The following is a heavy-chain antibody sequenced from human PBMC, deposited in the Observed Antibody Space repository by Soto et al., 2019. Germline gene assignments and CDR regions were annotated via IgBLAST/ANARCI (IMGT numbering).Heavy chain of an antibody. CDR2: IYYSGST. D-gene: IGHD4-17*01. V-gene: IGHV4-59*08. Sequence: SETLSLTCTVSGGSISSYYWSWIRQPPGKGLEWIGYIYYSGSTNYNPSLKSRVTISVDTSKNQFSLKLSSVTAADTAVYYCAKHGLYYGDYGALYLNWFDPWGQGTLVTVSS. CDR3: AKHGLYYGDYGALYLNWFDP. J-gene: IGHJ5*02. CDR1: GGSISSYY.